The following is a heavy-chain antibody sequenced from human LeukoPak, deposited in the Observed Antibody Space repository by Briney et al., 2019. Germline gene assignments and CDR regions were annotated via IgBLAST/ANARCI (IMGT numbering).Heavy chain of an antibody. D-gene: IGHD3-3*01. J-gene: IGHJ4*02. CDR3: ARQRNYDFGY. CDR2: IYSSRST. CDR1: DGSISSSLYY. Sequence: SETLSLTCTVSDGSISSSLYYWAWIRQPPGKGLEWIGGIYSSRSTYYNPSLKTRVTISVDTSKKQFSLTLSSVTAADTAVYYCARQRNYDFGYWGQGTLVTVSS. V-gene: IGHV4-39*01.